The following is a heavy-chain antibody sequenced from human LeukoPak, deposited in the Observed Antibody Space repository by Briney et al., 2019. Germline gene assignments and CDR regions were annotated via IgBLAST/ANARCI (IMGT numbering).Heavy chain of an antibody. D-gene: IGHD2-21*01. CDR2: IIPIFGTA. CDR1: GYTFTSYA. V-gene: IGHV1-69*05. J-gene: IGHJ4*02. Sequence: SVKVSCKASGYTFTSYAISWVRQAPGQGLEWMGGIIPIFGTANYAQKFQGRVTITTDESTSTAYMELSSLRSEDTAVYYCARSAYCGGDCYSGGYYFDYWGQGTLVTVSS. CDR3: ARSAYCGGDCYSGGYYFDY.